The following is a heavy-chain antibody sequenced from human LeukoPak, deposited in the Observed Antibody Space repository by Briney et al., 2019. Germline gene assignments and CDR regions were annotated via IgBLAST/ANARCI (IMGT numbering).Heavy chain of an antibody. CDR3: AKGDDYGDYGSFDY. J-gene: IGHJ4*02. Sequence: GGSLRLSCGASGFTFSSYAMSWVRQAPGKGLEWVSAISGSGGSTYYADSVKGRFTISRDNSKNTLYLQMNSLRAEDTAVYYCAKGDDYGDYGSFDYWGQGTLVTVSS. V-gene: IGHV3-23*01. D-gene: IGHD4-17*01. CDR2: ISGSGGST. CDR1: GFTFSSYA.